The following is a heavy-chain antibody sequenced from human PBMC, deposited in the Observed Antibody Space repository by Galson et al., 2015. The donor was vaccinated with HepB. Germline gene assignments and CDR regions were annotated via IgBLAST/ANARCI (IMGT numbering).Heavy chain of an antibody. Sequence: SLRLSCAASGFTFSSYAMHWVRQAPGKGLEWVAVISYDGSNKYYADSVKGRFTISRDNSKNTLYLQMNSPRAEDTAVYYCARDPEMATIISGPGHFDYWGQGTLVTVSS. D-gene: IGHD5-24*01. CDR1: GFTFSSYA. CDR3: ARDPEMATIISGPGHFDY. V-gene: IGHV3-30*04. CDR2: ISYDGSNK. J-gene: IGHJ4*02.